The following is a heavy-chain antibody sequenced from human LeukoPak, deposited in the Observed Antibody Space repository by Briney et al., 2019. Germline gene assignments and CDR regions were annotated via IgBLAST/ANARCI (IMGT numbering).Heavy chain of an antibody. J-gene: IGHJ4*02. Sequence: GGSLRLSCAASGFTFSSYAMSWVRQAPGKGLEWVSAISGSGGSTYYADSVKGRFTISRDNSKNTLYLQMNSLRAEDTAVYYCAKVGGVITIFFASRQTTQESDYWGQGTLVTVSS. CDR1: GFTFSSYA. V-gene: IGHV3-23*01. D-gene: IGHD3-3*01. CDR3: AKVGGVITIFFASRQTTQESDY. CDR2: ISGSGGST.